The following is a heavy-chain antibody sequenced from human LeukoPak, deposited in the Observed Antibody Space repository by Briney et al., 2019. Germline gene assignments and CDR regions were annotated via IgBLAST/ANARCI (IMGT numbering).Heavy chain of an antibody. CDR1: GFTFSSYW. CDR3: AVWVRYYYYGMYV. V-gene: IGHV3-74*01. Sequence: GGSLRLSCAASGFTFSSYWMHWVRQAPGKGLVWVSRINNDGSSTNYADSVKGRFTISRDNAKNTLYLQMNSLRAEDTAVYYCAVWVRYYYYGMYVLGQGTKGTGSS. D-gene: IGHD1-1*01. CDR2: INNDGSST. J-gene: IGHJ6*02.